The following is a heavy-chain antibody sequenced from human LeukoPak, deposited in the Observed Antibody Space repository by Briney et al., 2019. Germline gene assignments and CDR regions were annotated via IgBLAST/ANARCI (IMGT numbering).Heavy chain of an antibody. CDR2: IYYSGST. CDR3: ARGSDYGDY. D-gene: IGHD3-3*01. J-gene: IGHJ4*02. CDR1: GGSISSYY. V-gene: IGHV4-59*01. Sequence: ASETLSLTCTVSGGSISSYYWSWIRQPPGKGLEWIGYIYYSGSTNYNPFLKGRVTMSVDTSKKQLSLRLSSVTAADTAVYYCARGSDYGDYWGQGTLVTVSS.